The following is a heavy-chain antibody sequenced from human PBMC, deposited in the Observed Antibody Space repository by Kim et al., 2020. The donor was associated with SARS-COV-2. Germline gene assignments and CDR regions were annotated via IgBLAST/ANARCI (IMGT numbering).Heavy chain of an antibody. J-gene: IGHJ3*02. V-gene: IGHV1-18*01. D-gene: IGHD3-22*01. CDR3: ARDWLYYYVSSGYPAKAFDI. CDR1: GYTFTSYG. CDR2: ISAYNGNT. Sequence: ASVKVSCKASGYTFTSYGISWVRQAPGQGLEWMGWISAYNGNTNYAQKLQGRVTMTTDTSTSTAYMELRSLRSDDTAVYYCARDWLYYYVSSGYPAKAFDIWGQGTMVTVSS.